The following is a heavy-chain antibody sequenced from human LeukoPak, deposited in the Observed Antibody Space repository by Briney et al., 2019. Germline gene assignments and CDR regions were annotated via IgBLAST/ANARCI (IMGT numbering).Heavy chain of an antibody. CDR3: ARVGRGCSSIRCYWEDWFDP. J-gene: IGHJ5*02. CDR1: GYSFTNYG. CDR2: ISGYNANA. Sequence: ASVKVSCKASGYSFTNYGITWIREAPGRGPEWLGWISGYNANAHYAQNVQGRVTLTTDTSTNTAYMELRGLTSDDTATYYCARVGRGCSSIRCYWEDWFDPWGQGTLVIVSS. D-gene: IGHD2-2*01. V-gene: IGHV1-18*01.